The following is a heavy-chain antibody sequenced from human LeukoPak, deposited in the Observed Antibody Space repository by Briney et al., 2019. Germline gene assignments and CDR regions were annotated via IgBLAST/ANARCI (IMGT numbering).Heavy chain of an antibody. CDR1: GGTFSSYA. Sequence: SVKVSCKASGGTFSSYAISWVRQAPGQGLEWMGRIIPIFGTANYAQKFQGRVTITTDESTSTAYMELSSLRSEDTAVYYCARGPYYDFWSSHNYMDVWGKGTTVTVSS. V-gene: IGHV1-69*05. D-gene: IGHD3-3*01. CDR3: ARGPYYDFWSSHNYMDV. J-gene: IGHJ6*03. CDR2: IIPIFGTA.